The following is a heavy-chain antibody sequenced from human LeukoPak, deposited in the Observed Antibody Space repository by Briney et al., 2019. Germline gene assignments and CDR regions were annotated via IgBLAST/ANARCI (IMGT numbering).Heavy chain of an antibody. CDR1: GFTFSSYE. D-gene: IGHD3-16*01. V-gene: IGHV3-48*03. CDR3: AKTLWGLTLLSSDY. Sequence: GGSLRLSCAASGFTFSSYEMNWVRQAPGRGLEWVSYISSSGSTIYYADSVKGRFTISRDNSKNTLYLHMSSLRVEDTALYYCAKTLWGLTLLSSDYWGQGTLVTVSS. J-gene: IGHJ4*02. CDR2: ISSSGSTI.